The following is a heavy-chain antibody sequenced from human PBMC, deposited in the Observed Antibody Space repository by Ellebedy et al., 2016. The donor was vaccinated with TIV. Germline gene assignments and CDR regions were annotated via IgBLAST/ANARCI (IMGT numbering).Heavy chain of an antibody. D-gene: IGHD6-25*01. CDR3: ARDPSAHYFDY. Sequence: MPSETLSLTCTVSGSSISSYYWSWIRQPPGKGLEWIGEINHSGSTNYNPSLKSRVTISVDTSKNQFSLKLSSVTAADTAVYYCARDPSAHYFDYWGQGTLVTVSS. CDR1: GSSISSYY. CDR2: INHSGST. J-gene: IGHJ4*02. V-gene: IGHV4-34*01.